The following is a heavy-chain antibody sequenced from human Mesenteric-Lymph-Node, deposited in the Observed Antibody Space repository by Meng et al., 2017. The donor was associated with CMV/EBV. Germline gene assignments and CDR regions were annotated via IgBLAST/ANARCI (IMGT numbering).Heavy chain of an antibody. V-gene: IGHV3-30*04. Sequence: GESLKISCAASGFTFSNYAIHWVRQAPGKGLEWVAVISYDGSNKYYADSVKGRFTISRDNSKNTLYLQMNSRRAEDTAVYYCARDLEVRGYGMDVWGKGTTVTVSS. D-gene: IGHD2-21*01. J-gene: IGHJ6*04. CDR2: ISYDGSNK. CDR1: GFTFSNYA. CDR3: ARDLEVRGYGMDV.